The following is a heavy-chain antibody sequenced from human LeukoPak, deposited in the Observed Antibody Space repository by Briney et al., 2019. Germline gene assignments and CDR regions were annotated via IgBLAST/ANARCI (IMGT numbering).Heavy chain of an antibody. CDR1: GFTFRNYG. J-gene: IGHJ4*02. CDR2: IWYGGINK. V-gene: IGHV3-30*02. Sequence: SGGSLRLSCAASGFTFRNYGMHWVRQAPGKGLEWVAVIWYGGINKYYADSVKGRFTISRDNSKNTLYLQMNSLRAEDTAVYYCAKDSAGYCSSSSCLNSFDYWGQGTLVTVSS. D-gene: IGHD2-2*01. CDR3: AKDSAGYCSSSSCLNSFDY.